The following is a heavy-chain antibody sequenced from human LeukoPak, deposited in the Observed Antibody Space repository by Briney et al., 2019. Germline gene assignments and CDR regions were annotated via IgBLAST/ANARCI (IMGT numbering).Heavy chain of an antibody. CDR3: ARRIAVAANDAFDI. J-gene: IGHJ3*02. Sequence: SETLSLTCTVSGGSFSSTSYHWAWIRQSPGKGLEWIGRIFYSGNTHYTPSLESRVTMSVDTSKNQFSLRLSSMTAADTAVYYCARRIAVAANDAFDIWGQGTMVTVSS. CDR2: IFYSGNT. D-gene: IGHD6-19*01. V-gene: IGHV4-39*01. CDR1: GGSFSSTSYH.